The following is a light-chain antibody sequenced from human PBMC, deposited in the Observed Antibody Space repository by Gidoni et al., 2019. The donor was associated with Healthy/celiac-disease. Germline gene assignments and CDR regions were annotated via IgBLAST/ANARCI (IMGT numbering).Light chain of an antibody. CDR3: QQYGSSPREGYT. V-gene: IGKV3-20*01. Sequence: EIVLTQSPGTLSLSPGERATLSCRASQSVSSSYLAWYQQKPGQAPRLLIYGASSRATGIPDRFSGSGSGTDFTLTISRLEPEEFAVYYCQQYGSSPREGYTFGQGTKLEIK. CDR1: QSVSSSY. J-gene: IGKJ2*01. CDR2: GAS.